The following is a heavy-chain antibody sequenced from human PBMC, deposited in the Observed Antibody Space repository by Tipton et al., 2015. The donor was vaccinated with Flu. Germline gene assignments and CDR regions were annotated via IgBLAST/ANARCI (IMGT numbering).Heavy chain of an antibody. V-gene: IGHV3-23*01. D-gene: IGHD3-16*02. CDR2: ISGSGGTT. Sequence: AVSGFTFNIYGMTWVRQAPGKGLEWVSYISGSGGTTYYADSVKGRFSISRDNSKNTLYLQMNSLRAEDTAVYYCVKFRGQQLTRYTFDYWGQGILVTVSS. J-gene: IGHJ4*02. CDR3: VKFRGQQLTRYTFDY. CDR1: GFTFNIYG.